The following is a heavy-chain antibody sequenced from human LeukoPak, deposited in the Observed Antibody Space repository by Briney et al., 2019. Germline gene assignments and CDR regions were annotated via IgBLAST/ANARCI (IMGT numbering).Heavy chain of an antibody. CDR1: GFTFSSYS. Sequence: PGGSLRLSCAASGFTFSSYSMNWVRQAPGKGLEWVSYISSSSSTIYYADSVKGRFTISRDNSKNTLYLQMNSLRAEDTAVYYCASLEAVVSPLALDYWGQGTLVTVSS. D-gene: IGHD4-23*01. CDR2: ISSSSSTI. CDR3: ASLEAVVSPLALDY. V-gene: IGHV3-48*01. J-gene: IGHJ4*02.